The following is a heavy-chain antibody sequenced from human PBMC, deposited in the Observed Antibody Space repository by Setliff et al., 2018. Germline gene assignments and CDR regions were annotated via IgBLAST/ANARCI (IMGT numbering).Heavy chain of an antibody. V-gene: IGHV3-23*01. D-gene: IGHD3-9*01. CDR1: GFTFSSSA. CDR2: ISSTITST. J-gene: IGHJ6*02. Sequence: GGSLRLSCAASGFTFSSSAMAWVRQAPGKGLEWVSAISSTITSTYYADSVKGRFTISRDNSKNTLYLQMNSLSAEDTAVYYCAKHGAYNNFLTGYNFNYDMDVWGQGTTVTVSS. CDR3: AKHGAYNNFLTGYNFNYDMDV.